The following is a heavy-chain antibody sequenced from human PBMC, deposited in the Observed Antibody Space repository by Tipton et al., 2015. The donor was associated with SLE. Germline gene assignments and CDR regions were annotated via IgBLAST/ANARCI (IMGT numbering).Heavy chain of an antibody. Sequence: SLRLSCAVSGLIFSEFGVQWVRQAPGKGLEWVTFIRKDGKNKYYADSVKGRFTISRDDSKNMVSLQMNSLRIEDSGVYFCAIGPPYWGQGTLVSVSS. CDR2: IRKDGKNK. CDR3: AIGPPY. J-gene: IGHJ4*02. V-gene: IGHV3-30*02. CDR1: GLIFSEFG.